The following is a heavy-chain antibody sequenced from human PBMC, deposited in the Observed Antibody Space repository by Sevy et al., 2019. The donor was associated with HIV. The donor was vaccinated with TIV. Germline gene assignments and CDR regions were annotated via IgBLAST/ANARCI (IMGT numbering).Heavy chain of an antibody. CDR3: ARVKGDSSGWYEGYYYYMDV. CDR2: ISAYNGNT. CDR1: GYTFTSYG. J-gene: IGHJ6*03. D-gene: IGHD6-19*01. V-gene: IGHV1-18*04. Sequence: ASVKVSCKASGYTFTSYGISWVRQAPGQGLEWMGWISAYNGNTNYAQKLQGRVTMTTDTSTSTAYMELRSLRSDDTAVYYCARVKGDSSGWYEGYYYYMDVWGKWTTVTVSS.